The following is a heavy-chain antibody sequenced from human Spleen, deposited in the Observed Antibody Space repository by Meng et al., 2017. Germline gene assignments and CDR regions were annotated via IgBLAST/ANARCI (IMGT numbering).Heavy chain of an antibody. Sequence: QLPVQDSRPGLVKPSETLSLTCTVSGGSISGSSYYWGWIRQPPGKGLDWIGSIYYSGSTYYNPSLKSRVTMSVDTSRKQFSLKLSSVTAADTAVYYCARGPTTMAHDFDYWGQGTLVTVSS. CDR1: GGSISGSSYY. CDR3: ARGPTTMAHDFDY. V-gene: IGHV4-39*07. J-gene: IGHJ4*02. D-gene: IGHD4-11*01. CDR2: IYYSGST.